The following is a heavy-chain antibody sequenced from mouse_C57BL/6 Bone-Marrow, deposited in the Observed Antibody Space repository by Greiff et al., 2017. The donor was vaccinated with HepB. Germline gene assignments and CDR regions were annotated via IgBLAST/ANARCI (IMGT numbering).Heavy chain of an antibody. J-gene: IGHJ4*01. D-gene: IGHD1-1*01. CDR2: IYPRSGNT. CDR1: GYTFTSYG. V-gene: IGHV1-81*01. CDR3: ARSSTTVVAPYAMDY. Sequence: VQLQQSGAELARPGASVKLSCQASGYTFTSYGISWVKQRTGQGLEWIGEIYPRSGNTYYNEKFKGKATLTADKSSSTAYMELRSLTSEDSAVYFCARSSTTVVAPYAMDYWGQGTSVTVSS.